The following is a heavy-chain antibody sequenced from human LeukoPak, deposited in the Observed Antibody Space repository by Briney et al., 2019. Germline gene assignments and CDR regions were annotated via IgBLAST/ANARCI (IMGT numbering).Heavy chain of an antibody. V-gene: IGHV3-30-3*01. D-gene: IGHD6-13*01. Sequence: GGSLRLSCAASGFTFSSYAMHWVRQAPGKGLEWVAVISYDGSNKYYADSVKGRFTISRDNSKNTLYLQMNSLRAEDTAVYYCARDFSSSWYFDYWGQGTLVTVSS. CDR1: GFTFSSYA. J-gene: IGHJ4*02. CDR3: ARDFSSSWYFDY. CDR2: ISYDGSNK.